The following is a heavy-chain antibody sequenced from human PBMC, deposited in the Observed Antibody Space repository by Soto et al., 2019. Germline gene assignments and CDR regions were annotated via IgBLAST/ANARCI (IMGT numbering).Heavy chain of an antibody. CDR2: INPNSGGT. CDR3: ARWYYYDTGAFDI. J-gene: IGHJ3*02. CDR1: GYTFTGYY. D-gene: IGHD3-22*01. Sequence: ASVKVSCKASGYTFTGYYMHWVRQAPGQGLEWMGWINPNSGGTNYAQKFQGWVTMTRDTSISTAYMELSRLRSDDTAAYYCARWYYYDTGAFDIWGQGTMVTVSS. V-gene: IGHV1-2*04.